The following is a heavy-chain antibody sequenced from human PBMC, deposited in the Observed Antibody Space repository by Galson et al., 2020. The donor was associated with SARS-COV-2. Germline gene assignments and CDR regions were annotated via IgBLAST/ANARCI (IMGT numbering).Heavy chain of an antibody. D-gene: IGHD3-3*01. J-gene: IGHJ4*02. CDR3: ARGRFLDEGSDVWSGSQGDY. CDR1: GYTFTSYG. Sequence: ASVKVSCKASGYTFTSYGISWVRQAPGQGLEWMGWISPYNGNTAHAQRLLDRVTMTTDTSLSTAYMELRNLRSDDTAVYYCARGRFLDEGSDVWSGSQGDYWGQGTLVTVSS. CDR2: ISPYNGNT. V-gene: IGHV1-18*01.